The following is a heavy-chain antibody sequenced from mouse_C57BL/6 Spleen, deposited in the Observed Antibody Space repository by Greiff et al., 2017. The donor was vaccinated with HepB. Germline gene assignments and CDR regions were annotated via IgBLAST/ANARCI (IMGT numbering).Heavy chain of an antibody. CDR1: GYTFTSYW. Sequence: QVQLQQPGAELVMPGASVKLSCKASGYTFTSYWMHWVKQRPGQGLEWIGEIDPSDSYTNYNQKFKGKSTLTVDKSSSTAYMQLSSLTSEDSAVYYCARGEGNYDYDEGFDYWGQGTTLTVSS. J-gene: IGHJ2*01. D-gene: IGHD2-4*01. V-gene: IGHV1-69*01. CDR2: IDPSDSYT. CDR3: ARGEGNYDYDEGFDY.